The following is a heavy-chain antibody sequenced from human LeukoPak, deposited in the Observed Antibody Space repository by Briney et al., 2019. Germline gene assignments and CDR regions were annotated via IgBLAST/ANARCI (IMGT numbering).Heavy chain of an antibody. CDR2: INHSGST. CDR1: GGSFSGYY. V-gene: IGHV4-34*01. D-gene: IGHD3-16*02. J-gene: IGHJ5*02. Sequence: SETLSLTCAVYGGSFSGYYWSWIRQPPGKGLEWIGEINHSGSTNYNPSLKSRVTISVDTPKNQFSLKLSSVTAADTAVYYCASDPLLLRLGELSPWGQGTLVTVSS. CDR3: ASDPLLLRLGELSP.